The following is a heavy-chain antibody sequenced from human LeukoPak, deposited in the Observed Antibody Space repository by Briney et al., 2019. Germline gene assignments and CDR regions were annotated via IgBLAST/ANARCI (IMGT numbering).Heavy chain of an antibody. V-gene: IGHV3-7*01. CDR2: IKQHGSEE. J-gene: IGHJ4*02. CDR1: GFTFSNYW. Sequence: GGSLRLPCAASGFTFSNYWMTWVRQAPGKGLEWVANIKQHGSEEYYVDSVKGRFTISRDDAKNSLYLQMNSLRAEDTAVYYCARDARYGSSWYYFDYWGQGTLVTVSS. D-gene: IGHD6-13*01. CDR3: ARDARYGSSWYYFDY.